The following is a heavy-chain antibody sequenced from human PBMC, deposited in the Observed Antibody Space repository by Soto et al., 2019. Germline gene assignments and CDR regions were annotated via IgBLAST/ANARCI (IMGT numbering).Heavy chain of an antibody. CDR2: INPDSGAT. D-gene: IGHD2-8*02. J-gene: IGHJ4*02. Sequence: HLVQSGPDMKRPGASLKVSCKASGYTFTGYYIHWVRQAPGQGLEWMGWINPDSGATNYARNFQGRVTLTSDTSINTASMDLTSLTSDDTAVYYCARGDFGTGGWPFPYFDYWGQGTLVIVSS. CDR1: GYTFTGYY. CDR3: ARGDFGTGGWPFPYFDY. V-gene: IGHV1-2*02.